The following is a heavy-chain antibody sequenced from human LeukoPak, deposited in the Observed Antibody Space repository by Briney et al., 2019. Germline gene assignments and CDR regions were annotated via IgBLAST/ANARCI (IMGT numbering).Heavy chain of an antibody. J-gene: IGHJ3*02. Sequence: PSQTLSLTCTVSGGSISSGSYYWSWIRQPAGKGLEWIGRIYTSGSTNYNPSLKSRVTISVDTSKNQFSLKLSSVTAADTAVYYCARGPLRGYYYGGGFGAFDIWGQGTMVTVSS. D-gene: IGHD3-22*01. CDR1: GGSISSGSYY. CDR2: IYTSGST. V-gene: IGHV4-61*02. CDR3: ARGPLRGYYYGGGFGAFDI.